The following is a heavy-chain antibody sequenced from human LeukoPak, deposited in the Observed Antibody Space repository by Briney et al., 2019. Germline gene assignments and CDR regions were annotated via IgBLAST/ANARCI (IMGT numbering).Heavy chain of an antibody. CDR3: ATSRAQTLAYCGGDCYSGFDY. CDR2: INPDSGGT. Sequence: ASVKVSCKASGYTFTGYYMHWVRQAPGQGLDWLGWINPDSGGTNYAQKFQGRVTMTRDPSISTAYMELSWLRSDDTAMYYCATSRAQTLAYCGGDCYSGFDYWGQGTLVSVSS. V-gene: IGHV1-2*02. J-gene: IGHJ4*02. CDR1: GYTFTGYY. D-gene: IGHD2-21*02.